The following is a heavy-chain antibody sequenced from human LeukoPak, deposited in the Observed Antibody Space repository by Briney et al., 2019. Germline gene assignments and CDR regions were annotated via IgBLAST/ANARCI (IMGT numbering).Heavy chain of an antibody. Sequence: ASVKVSCKASGYTFTGYYMHWVRQALGQGLEWMGWINPNSGGTNYAQKFQGRVTMTRDTSISTAYMELSRLRSDDTAVYYCAREYNWNDGVDYWGQGTLVTVSS. J-gene: IGHJ4*02. CDR2: INPNSGGT. CDR1: GYTFTGYY. D-gene: IGHD1-20*01. CDR3: AREYNWNDGVDY. V-gene: IGHV1-2*02.